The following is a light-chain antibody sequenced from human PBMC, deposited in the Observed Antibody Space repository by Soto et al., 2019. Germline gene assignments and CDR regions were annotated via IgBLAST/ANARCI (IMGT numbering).Light chain of an antibody. CDR2: DAS. CDR3: QQRSNWPRT. Sequence: EIVLTQSPATLSLSPGERATLSCRASQGVSSYLAWYQQKPGQAPRLLIYDASNRATGIPARFSGSGPGTDFTLTISSLEPEDFAVYYCQQRSNWPRTFGQGTKVDI. V-gene: IGKV3D-11*01. J-gene: IGKJ1*01. CDR1: QGVSSY.